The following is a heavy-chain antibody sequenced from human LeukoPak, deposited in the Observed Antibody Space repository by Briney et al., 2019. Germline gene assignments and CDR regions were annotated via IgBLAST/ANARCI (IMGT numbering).Heavy chain of an antibody. CDR1: GFTFSSYA. Sequence: GGSLRLSCAASGFTFSSYAMSWVRQAPGKGLEWVSAISGSGGSTYYADSVKGRFTISRDNSKNTLYLQMNSLRAEDTAVYYCAKSDSPYSSSWYPWGYWGQGTLATVSS. CDR2: ISGSGGST. D-gene: IGHD6-13*01. CDR3: AKSDSPYSSSWYPWGY. V-gene: IGHV3-23*01. J-gene: IGHJ4*02.